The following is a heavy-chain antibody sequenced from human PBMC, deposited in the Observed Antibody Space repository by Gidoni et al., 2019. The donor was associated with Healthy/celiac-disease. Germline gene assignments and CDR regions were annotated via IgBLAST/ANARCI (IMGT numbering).Heavy chain of an antibody. D-gene: IGHD3-22*01. V-gene: IGHV3-48*03. CDR3: ARGFGYYDSSGYYPPAFDI. Sequence: EVQLVESGGGLVQPGGSLRLSCAASGFNFSSYEMNWVRQAPGKGLEWVSYISSSGSTIYYADSVKGRFTISRDNAKNSLYLQMNSLRAEDTAVYYCARGFGYYDSSGYYPPAFDIWGQGTMVTVSS. CDR1: GFNFSSYE. CDR2: ISSSGSTI. J-gene: IGHJ3*02.